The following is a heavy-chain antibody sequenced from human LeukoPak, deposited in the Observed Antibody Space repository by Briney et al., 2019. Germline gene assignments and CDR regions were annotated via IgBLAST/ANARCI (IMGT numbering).Heavy chain of an antibody. CDR1: GGSISSSSYY. D-gene: IGHD3-22*01. CDR2: IYYSGST. J-gene: IGHJ5*02. V-gene: IGHV4-39*07. Sequence: SETLSLTCTVSGGSISSSSYYWGWIRQPPGKGLEWIGSIYYSGSTYYNPSLKSRVTISVDTSKNQFSLKLSSVTAADTAVYYCAREVLFDYYDSSGYYYRRGWFDPWGQGTLVTVSS. CDR3: AREVLFDYYDSSGYYYRRGWFDP.